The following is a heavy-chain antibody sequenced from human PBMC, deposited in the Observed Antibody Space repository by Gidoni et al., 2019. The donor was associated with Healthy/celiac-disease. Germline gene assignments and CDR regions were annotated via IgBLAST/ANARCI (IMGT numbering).Heavy chain of an antibody. J-gene: IGHJ5*02. Sequence: GFTSSSYAMHWVRQAPGKGLEWVAVISYDGSNKDYADSVKGRCTISRNNSKNTLYLQMSSLRAEETAVYYCARTIFGMNNWFDTWGQGTLVTVSS. CDR1: GFTSSSYA. D-gene: IGHD3-3*01. V-gene: IGHV3-30-3*01. CDR3: ARTIFGMNNWFDT. CDR2: ISYDGSNK.